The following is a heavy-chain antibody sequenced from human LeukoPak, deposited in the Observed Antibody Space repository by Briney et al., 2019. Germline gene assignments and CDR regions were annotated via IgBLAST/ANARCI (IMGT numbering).Heavy chain of an antibody. CDR2: IIPIFGTA. D-gene: IGHD4-23*01. V-gene: IGHV1-69*13. J-gene: IGHJ4*02. Sequence: ASVKVSCKASGGTFSSYAISWVRQAPGQGLEWMGGIIPIFGTANYAQKFQGRVTITADESASTAYMELSSPRSEDTAVYYCARDYGGNSGDYWGQGTLVTVSS. CDR3: ARDYGGNSGDY. CDR1: GGTFSSYA.